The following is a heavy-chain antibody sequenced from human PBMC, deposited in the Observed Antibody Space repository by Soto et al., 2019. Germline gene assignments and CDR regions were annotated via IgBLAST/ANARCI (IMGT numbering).Heavy chain of an antibody. D-gene: IGHD6-19*01. V-gene: IGHV4-4*02. CDR3: ARGIAVAGDFDY. CDR2: IYHSGST. J-gene: IGHJ4*02. Sequence: SETLSLTCAVSGGSISSSNWWSWVRQPPGKGLEWIGEIYHSGSTNYNPSLKSRVTISVDKSKNQFSLKLSSVPAADTAVDYCARGIAVAGDFDYWGQGTLVTVSS. CDR1: GGSISSSNW.